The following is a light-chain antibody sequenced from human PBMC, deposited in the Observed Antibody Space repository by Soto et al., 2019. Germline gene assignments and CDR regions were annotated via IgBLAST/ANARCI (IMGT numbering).Light chain of an antibody. CDR1: QSVNSR. J-gene: IGKJ5*01. V-gene: IGKV3-20*01. CDR2: GAS. CDR3: QQYFTSPIT. Sequence: SPGTLAMYQGERATLSCRASQSVNSRLAWYQHKPGQAPRLLISGASNRASGIPARFSAWGSGTDFTLTISRVDPADFAFYYCQQYFTSPITFGQGTRLEIK.